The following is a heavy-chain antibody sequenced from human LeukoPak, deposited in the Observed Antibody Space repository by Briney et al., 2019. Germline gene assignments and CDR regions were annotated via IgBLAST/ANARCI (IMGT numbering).Heavy chain of an antibody. Sequence: TGGSLRLSCAASGFTFSTYSMIWVRQAPGKGLEWVSYISSSSGTIYYADSVKGRFTISRDNAKDSMYLQMHGLTDEDTAVYYCARVRPGWYVDYWGQGTLVTVSS. CDR2: ISSSSGTI. D-gene: IGHD6-19*01. V-gene: IGHV3-48*02. CDR3: ARVRPGWYVDY. CDR1: GFTFSTYS. J-gene: IGHJ4*02.